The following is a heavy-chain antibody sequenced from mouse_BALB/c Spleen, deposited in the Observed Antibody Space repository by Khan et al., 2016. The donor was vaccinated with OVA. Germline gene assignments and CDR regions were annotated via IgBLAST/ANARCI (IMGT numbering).Heavy chain of an antibody. CDR3: ASGGYWYFDV. CDR2: INTYTGEP. Sequence: QIQLVQSGPELKKPGETVKISCKASGYTFTNYGINWVKQAPGKGLKWMGWINTYTGEPTYADDFKGRFVFSLDTSASTAYLQINNLKNEETATYFGASGGYWYFDVWGAGTTVTVSA. D-gene: IGHD1-1*02. CDR1: GYTFTNYG. V-gene: IGHV9-3-1*01. J-gene: IGHJ1*01.